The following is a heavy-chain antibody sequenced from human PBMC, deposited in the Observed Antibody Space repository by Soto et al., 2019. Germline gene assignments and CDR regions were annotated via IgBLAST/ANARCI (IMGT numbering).Heavy chain of an antibody. CDR3: GHRVSTSSGNWFDP. J-gene: IGHJ5*02. V-gene: IGHV2-5*02. D-gene: IGHD6-6*01. CDR2: IYWDDDK. Sequence: QITLKESGPTLVTPPQTLTLTCTFSGFSLSISGVAVGWIRQPPGKALEWLALIYWDDDKRYRPPLKRRLPITKDTPKNQVVLTMTTMDPVDTATYYCGHRVSTSSGNWFDPWGQGTLVTVAS. CDR1: GFSLSISGVA.